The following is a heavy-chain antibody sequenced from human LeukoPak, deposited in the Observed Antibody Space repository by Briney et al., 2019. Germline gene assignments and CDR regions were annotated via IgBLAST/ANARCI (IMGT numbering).Heavy chain of an antibody. V-gene: IGHV4-39*07. J-gene: IGHJ6*03. CDR1: GGSISSSSYY. D-gene: IGHD2-2*02. CDR2: IYYSGST. CDR3: AREVPAAIPTWYYYYYMDV. Sequence: SETLSLTCTVSGGSISSSSYYWGWIRQPPGKGLEWIGSIYYSGSTYYNPSLKSRVTISVDTSKNQFSLKLSSVTAADTAVYYCAREVPAAIPTWYYYYYMDVWGKGTTVTVSS.